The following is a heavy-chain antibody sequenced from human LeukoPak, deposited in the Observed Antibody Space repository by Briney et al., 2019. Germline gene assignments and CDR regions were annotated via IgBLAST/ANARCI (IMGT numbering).Heavy chain of an antibody. CDR3: AKASSWTPPNWFDP. Sequence: PGGSLRLSCAASGFTFSSYAMTWVRQAPGKGLEWVSSISNSGGSTYYADSVKGRFTISRDNSKNTLYLQMNSLRAEDTAVYYCAKASSWTPPNWFDPWGQGTLVTVSS. CDR2: ISNSGGST. J-gene: IGHJ5*02. CDR1: GFTFSSYA. V-gene: IGHV3-23*01. D-gene: IGHD6-13*01.